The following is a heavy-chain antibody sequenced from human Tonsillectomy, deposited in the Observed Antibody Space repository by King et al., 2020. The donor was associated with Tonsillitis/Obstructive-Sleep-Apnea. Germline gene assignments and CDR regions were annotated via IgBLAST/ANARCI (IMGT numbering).Heavy chain of an antibody. CDR1: GFSLNTRGVS. D-gene: IGHD3-22*01. Sequence: ITLKESGPTLVKPPQTLTLTCTFSGFSLNTRGVSVGWIRQPPGKALEWLALIYWDDDKRYSPSLKNRLTITKDTSKNQVVLTMTNMDPVDTATYYCARLYDSSGYLAWNYWGQGTLVTVSS. J-gene: IGHJ4*02. CDR3: ARLYDSSGYLAWNY. CDR2: IYWDDDK. V-gene: IGHV2-5*02.